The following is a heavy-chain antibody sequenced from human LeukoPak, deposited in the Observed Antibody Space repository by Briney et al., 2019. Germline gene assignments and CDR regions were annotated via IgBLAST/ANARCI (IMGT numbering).Heavy chain of an antibody. CDR1: GFTFRSCW. CDR2: VIRDGSFT. J-gene: IGHJ4*02. Sequence: GGSLRLSCAASGFTFRSCWMHWVRQAPGKGLEWVSRVIRDGSFTNYADSVKGRFTISRDNAKNTLYLQMSSLRAEDTAVYFCVRDGDDFNFDYWGQGSLVTVSS. D-gene: IGHD5-24*01. CDR3: VRDGDDFNFDY. V-gene: IGHV3-74*01.